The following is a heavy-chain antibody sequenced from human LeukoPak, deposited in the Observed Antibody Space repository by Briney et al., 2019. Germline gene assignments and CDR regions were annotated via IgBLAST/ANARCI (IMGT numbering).Heavy chain of an antibody. CDR2: INHSGST. J-gene: IGHJ4*02. CDR3: ARGLGAREVGY. D-gene: IGHD1-26*01. CDR1: GGSFSGYY. Sequence: SETLSLTCAVYGGSFSGYYWSWIRQPPGKGLEWIGEINHSGSTNYNPSLNSRVTISVDKSKNQFSLKLSSVTAADTAVYYCARGLGAREVGYWGQGTLVTVSS. V-gene: IGHV4-34*01.